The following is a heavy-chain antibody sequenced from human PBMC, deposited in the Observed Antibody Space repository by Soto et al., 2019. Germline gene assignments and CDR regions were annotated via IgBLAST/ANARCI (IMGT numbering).Heavy chain of an antibody. V-gene: IGHV6-1*01. D-gene: IGHD1-1*01. J-gene: IGHJ5*02. CDR3: ARAHFGSYRYKLETFDP. Sequence: PSQTLSLTCAISGDSVSSNSAAWNWIRQSPSRGLEWLGRTYYRSKWYNDYAISVKSRITINPDTSKNQFSLQLSSVIPEDTAVYYCARAHFGSYRYKLETFDPRGQGTLVTVSS. CDR1: GDSVSSNSAA. CDR2: TYYRSKWYN.